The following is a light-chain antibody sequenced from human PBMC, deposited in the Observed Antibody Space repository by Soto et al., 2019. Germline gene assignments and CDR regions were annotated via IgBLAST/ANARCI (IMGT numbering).Light chain of an antibody. V-gene: IGLV2-8*01. Sequence: QSALTQPPSASGSPGQSVTMSCTGNSSDVGAYKYVSWYQHYPGKSPKLMIYEVSKRPSGVPDRFSGSKPGNPASLTVSGLQADDESDYYCTSHVGSNIWVFGGGTKVTVL. CDR1: SSDVGAYKY. CDR3: TSHVGSNIWV. CDR2: EVS. J-gene: IGLJ3*02.